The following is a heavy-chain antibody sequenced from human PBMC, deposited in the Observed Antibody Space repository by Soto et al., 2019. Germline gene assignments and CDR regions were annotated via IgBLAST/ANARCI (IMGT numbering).Heavy chain of an antibody. CDR3: AKDFQQDGKYGLDY. J-gene: IGHJ4*02. CDR2: TLSDGGNK. CDR1: GFTFAGYA. V-gene: IGHV3-23*01. Sequence: EVQLLESGGGLVQPGGSLRLSCAASGFTFAGYAMNWVRQAPGRGLEWVAGTLSDGGNKYYADPVMGRYTITRDNSKNTVHLQRYSLRVDDTALFCCAKDFQQDGKYGLDYCGKGTLVVVSS. D-gene: IGHD4-17*01.